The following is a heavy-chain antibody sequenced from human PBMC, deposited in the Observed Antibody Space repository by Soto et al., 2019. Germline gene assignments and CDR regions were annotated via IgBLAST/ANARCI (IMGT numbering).Heavy chain of an antibody. J-gene: IGHJ4*02. CDR2: IHYSGST. CDR1: GGSISSYY. Sequence: PSETLSLTCTVSGGSISSYYWSWIRQPPGKGLEWIGYIHYSGSTKYNPSLKSRVTISVDKSKNQFSLKLSSVTAADTAVYYCARAHVDSSGAFDYWGQGTLVTVSS. D-gene: IGHD3-22*01. CDR3: ARAHVDSSGAFDY. V-gene: IGHV4-59*12.